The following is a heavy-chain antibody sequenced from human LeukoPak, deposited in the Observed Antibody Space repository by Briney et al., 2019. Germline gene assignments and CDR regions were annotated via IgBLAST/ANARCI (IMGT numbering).Heavy chain of an antibody. CDR3: ARDGGEYSSSSPFDY. CDR2: ISAYNGNT. D-gene: IGHD6-6*01. J-gene: IGHJ4*02. CDR1: GYTLTELS. Sequence: ASVKVSCKVSGYTLTELSMHWVRQAPGQGLEWMGWISAYNGNTNYAQKLQGRVTMTTDTSTSTAYMELRSLRSDDTAVYYCARDGGEYSSSSPFDYWGQGTLVTVSS. V-gene: IGHV1-18*01.